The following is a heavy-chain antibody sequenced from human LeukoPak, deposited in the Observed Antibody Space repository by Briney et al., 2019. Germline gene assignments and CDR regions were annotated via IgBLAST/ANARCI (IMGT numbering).Heavy chain of an antibody. Sequence: GGSLRLSCAASGFTFSSYSMNWVRQAPGKGLEWVSSISSSSSYIYYADSVKGRSTISRDNAKNSLYLQMNSLRAEDTAVYYCARGLRLGESLNYWGQGTLVTVSS. V-gene: IGHV3-21*01. CDR2: ISSSSSYI. CDR3: ARGLRLGESLNY. CDR1: GFTFSSYS. D-gene: IGHD3-16*01. J-gene: IGHJ4*02.